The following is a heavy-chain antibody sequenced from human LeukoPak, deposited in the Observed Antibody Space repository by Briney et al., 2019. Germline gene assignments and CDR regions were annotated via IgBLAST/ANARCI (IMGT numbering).Heavy chain of an antibody. Sequence: GGSLRLSCAASGFTSSSYTMNWVRQAPGKGLEWVSSIAGSSGYISYADSVKGRFTISRDNAKKSLYLQMTSLTAEDTAVYYCARDRGAYCGGDCYLGFDYRGPRNPGHRLL. D-gene: IGHD2-21*02. CDR2: IAGSSGYI. J-gene: IGHJ4*01. CDR1: GFTSSSYT. V-gene: IGHV3-21*01. CDR3: ARDRGAYCGGDCYLGFDY.